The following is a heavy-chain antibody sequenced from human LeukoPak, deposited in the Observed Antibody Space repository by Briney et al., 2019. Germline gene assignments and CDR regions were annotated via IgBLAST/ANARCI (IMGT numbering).Heavy chain of an antibody. J-gene: IGHJ5*02. V-gene: IGHV4-30-4*01. D-gene: IGHD3-22*01. CDR3: ARPYYYDSRIDP. Sequence: SETLSLTCTVSGVSISSRDYYWTWIRQPPGKGLEWIGYTYYRGSTYYNPSLKSRVTISVDTSKNQFSLKLSSVTAADTAVYYCARPYYYDSRIDPWGQGTRVTVSS. CDR2: TYYRGST. CDR1: GVSISSRDYY.